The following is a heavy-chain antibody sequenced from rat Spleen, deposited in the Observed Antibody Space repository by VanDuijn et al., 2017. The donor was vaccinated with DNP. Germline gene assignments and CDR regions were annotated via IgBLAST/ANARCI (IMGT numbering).Heavy chain of an antibody. CDR1: GFTFSDYY. CDR2: ISYNGGTP. J-gene: IGHJ3*01. V-gene: IGHV5-29*01. CDR3: ARSWGDDGYPPFAY. D-gene: IGHD1-12*03. Sequence: EVLLVESDGGLVQPGRSLKLSCAVSGFTFSDYYMAWVRQAPAKGLEWVATISYNGGTPYYRDSVKGRFTISRDNAKSTLYLQMDSLRSEDTATYYCARSWGDDGYPPFAYWGQGTLVTVSS.